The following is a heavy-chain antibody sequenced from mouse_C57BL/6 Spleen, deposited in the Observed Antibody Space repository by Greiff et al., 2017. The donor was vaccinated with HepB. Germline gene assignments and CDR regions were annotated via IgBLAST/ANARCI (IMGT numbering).Heavy chain of an antibody. CDR1: GYTFTSYW. CDR3: ARLLLRRDYFDY. J-gene: IGHJ2*01. CDR2: IYPGSGST. D-gene: IGHD1-1*01. Sequence: QVQLQQPGAELVKPGASVKMSCKASGYTFTSYWITWVKQSPGQGLEWIGDIYPGSGSTNYNEKFKSKATLTVDTSSSTAYMQLSSLTSEDSAVYYCARLLLRRDYFDYWGQGTTLTVSS. V-gene: IGHV1-55*01.